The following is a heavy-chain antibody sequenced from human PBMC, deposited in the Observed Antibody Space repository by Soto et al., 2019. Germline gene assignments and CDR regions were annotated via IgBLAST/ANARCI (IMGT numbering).Heavy chain of an antibody. V-gene: IGHV4-59*08. CDR1: GGSISNYY. D-gene: IGHD2-15*01. J-gene: IGHJ4*02. CDR3: ARRWGRSFDY. CDR2: ISYSGST. Sequence: QVQLQESGPGLLKPSETLSLTCTASGGSISNYYWSWIRQPPGKGLVGIGYISYSGSTNYNPSLTSRGTLSVDTSKNQFSLKLSSVTAADAAVYYCARRWGRSFDYWGQGTLGTVST.